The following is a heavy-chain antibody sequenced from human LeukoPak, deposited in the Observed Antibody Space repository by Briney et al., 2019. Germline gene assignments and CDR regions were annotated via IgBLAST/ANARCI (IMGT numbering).Heavy chain of an antibody. D-gene: IGHD3-10*01. J-gene: IGHJ4*02. CDR2: IYYSGST. V-gene: IGHV4-59*11. CDR1: GGSISSHY. Sequence: SETLSLTCTVSGGSISSHYWSWIRQLPGKGLEWIGYIYYSGSTNYNPSLKSRVTISVDTSKNQFSLKLSSVTAADTAVYYCARGPRITMVRGVTYFDYWGQGTLVTVSS. CDR3: ARGPRITMVRGVTYFDY.